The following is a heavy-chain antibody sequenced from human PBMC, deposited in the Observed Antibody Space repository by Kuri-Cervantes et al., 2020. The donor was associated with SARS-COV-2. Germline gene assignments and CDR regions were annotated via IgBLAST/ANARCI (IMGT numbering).Heavy chain of an antibody. CDR3: AKDRGGFFDY. CDR2: ISYDGSNK. J-gene: IGHJ4*02. D-gene: IGHD3-10*01. Sequence: GGSLRLSCAASGFTLSSYGMHWVRQAPGKGLEWVAVISYDGSNKYYADSVKGRFTISRDNSKNTLYLQMNSLRAEDTAVYYCAKDRGGFFDYWGQGTLVTVSS. V-gene: IGHV3-30*18. CDR1: GFTLSSYG.